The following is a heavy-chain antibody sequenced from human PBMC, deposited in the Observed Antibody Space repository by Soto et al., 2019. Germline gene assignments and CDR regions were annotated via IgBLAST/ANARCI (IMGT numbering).Heavy chain of an antibody. V-gene: IGHV1-69*08. CDR3: ARDTPGGYDSYYYGMDV. CDR2: IIPILGIA. D-gene: IGHD5-12*01. Sequence: QVQLVQSGDEVKKPGSSVKVSCKASGGTFSSYTISWVRQAPGQGLEWMGRIIPILGIANYAQKFQGRVTITADKSTSTAYMELSSLRSEDTAVYYCARDTPGGYDSYYYGMDVWGQGTTVTVSS. J-gene: IGHJ6*02. CDR1: GGTFSSYT.